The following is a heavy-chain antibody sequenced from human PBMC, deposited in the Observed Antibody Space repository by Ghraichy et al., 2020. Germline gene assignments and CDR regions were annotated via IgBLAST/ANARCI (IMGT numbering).Heavy chain of an antibody. CDR2: IYSGDTT. D-gene: IGHD4-17*01. CDR3: ARGRPSYGDYNY. J-gene: IGHJ4*02. CDR1: GFTVSSNY. V-gene: IGHV3-53*01. Sequence: GGSLRLSCAASGFTVSSNYMSWVRQAPGKGLEWVAVIYSGDTTSYADSVKGRFTISRDNSKNTLYLQMNSLRAEDTAVYFCARGRPSYGDYNYWGQGTLVSVSS.